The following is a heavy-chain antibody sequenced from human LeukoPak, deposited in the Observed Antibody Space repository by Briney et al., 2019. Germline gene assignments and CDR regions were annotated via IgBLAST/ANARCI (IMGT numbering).Heavy chain of an antibody. CDR1: GFTFSSYA. V-gene: IGHV3-30*04. CDR2: ISYDGSNK. CDR3: ARIGSGSPLGY. D-gene: IGHD3-10*01. J-gene: IGHJ4*02. Sequence: PGGSLRLSCAAPGFTFSSYAMHWVRQAPGKGLEWVAVISYDGSNKYYADSVKGRFTISRDNSKNTLYLQMNSLRAEDTAVYYCARIGSGSPLGYWGQGTLVTVSS.